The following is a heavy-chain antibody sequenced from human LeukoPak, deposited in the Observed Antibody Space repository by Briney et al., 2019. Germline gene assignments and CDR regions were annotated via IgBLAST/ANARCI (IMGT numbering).Heavy chain of an antibody. V-gene: IGHV3-48*01. Sequence: PGGSLRLSCAASGFTFSSYSMNWVRQAPGKGLEWVSYISSSSSTIYYADSVKGRFTISRDNAKNSLYLQMNSLRAEDTAVYYCARGYYDFWSGYSSVSRRSIPIHFDYWGQGTLVTVSS. CDR2: ISSSSSTI. J-gene: IGHJ4*02. D-gene: IGHD3-3*01. CDR1: GFTFSSYS. CDR3: ARGYYDFWSGYSSVSRRSIPIHFDY.